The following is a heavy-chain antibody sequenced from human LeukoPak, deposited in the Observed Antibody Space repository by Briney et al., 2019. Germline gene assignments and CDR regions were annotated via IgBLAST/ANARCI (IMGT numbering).Heavy chain of an antibody. V-gene: IGHV4-4*07. CDR2: IDSSGNT. CDR1: GGSIRTYY. Sequence: SETLSLTCIVSGGSIRTYYWSWIRQPAGKGLEWIGRIDSSGNTNYDPSLKSRITMSVDMSKNQFSLRLSSMTAADTAVYYCARDRGSGWYVYWGQGALVTVSS. CDR3: ARDRGSGWYVY. J-gene: IGHJ4*02. D-gene: IGHD6-19*01.